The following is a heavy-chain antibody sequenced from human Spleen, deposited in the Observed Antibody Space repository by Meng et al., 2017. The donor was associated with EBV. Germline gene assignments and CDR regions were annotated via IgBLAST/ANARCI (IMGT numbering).Heavy chain of an antibody. Sequence: QVERVESGAAVNKPWASVKVSCKASGYTFTDYYMHWVRQAPGQGLEWMGRINPNSGDTDYAQKFQGRVTMTRDTSISTAYMELSRLRSDDTALYYCARDEMTTGFDYWGQGSLVTVSS. CDR2: INPNSGDT. CDR3: ARDEMTTGFDY. J-gene: IGHJ4*02. D-gene: IGHD4-17*01. V-gene: IGHV1-2*06. CDR1: GYTFTDYY.